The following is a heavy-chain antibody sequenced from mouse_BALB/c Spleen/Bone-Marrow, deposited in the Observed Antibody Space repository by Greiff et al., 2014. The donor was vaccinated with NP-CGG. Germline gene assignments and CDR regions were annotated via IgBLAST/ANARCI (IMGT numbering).Heavy chain of an antibody. CDR3: ARKSQRAYDSMNY. J-gene: IGHJ4*01. D-gene: IGHD2-4*01. Sequence: QVQLQQSGPELVKPGASVRISCKASGYTSTSYYIHWVRQRPGQGLEWIGWIYPGDFNTKFNEKFKGKATLTADKSSSTASMQLSSLTSEDSAVYFCARKSQRAYDSMNYWGQGTSVTVSS. CDR2: IYPGDFNT. V-gene: IGHV1S56*01. CDR1: GYTSTSYY.